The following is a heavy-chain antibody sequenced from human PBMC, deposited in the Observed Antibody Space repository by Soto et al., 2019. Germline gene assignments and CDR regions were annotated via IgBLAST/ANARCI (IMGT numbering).Heavy chain of an antibody. D-gene: IGHD6-19*01. J-gene: IGHJ4*02. CDR3: ARPWYSSGGAIDY. CDR2: INHSGST. V-gene: IGHV4-34*01. CDR1: GGSFSGYY. Sequence: QVQLQQLGAGLLKPSETLSLTCAVYGGSFSGYYWSWIRQPPGKGLEWIGEINHSGSTNYNPSLKSRVTISVDTSKNQCSLKLSSVTAADTAVYYCARPWYSSGGAIDYWGQGTLVTVSS.